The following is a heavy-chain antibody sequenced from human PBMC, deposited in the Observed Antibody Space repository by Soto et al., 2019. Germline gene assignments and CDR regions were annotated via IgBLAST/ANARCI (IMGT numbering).Heavy chain of an antibody. CDR2: INHSDSYT. CDR3: ARHFCSGTSCYQDYYDGMDA. V-gene: IGHV5-10-1*04. J-gene: IGHJ6*02. CDR1: GYNFSTFW. D-gene: IGHD2-2*01. Sequence: PGESLKISCQGSGYNFSTFWISWARQMPGKGLEWMGRINHSDSYTFYSPSFQGQVTLSADKSVNTAYLQWSSLKATDTATFYCARHFCSGTSCYQDYYDGMDAWGQGTAVTVSS.